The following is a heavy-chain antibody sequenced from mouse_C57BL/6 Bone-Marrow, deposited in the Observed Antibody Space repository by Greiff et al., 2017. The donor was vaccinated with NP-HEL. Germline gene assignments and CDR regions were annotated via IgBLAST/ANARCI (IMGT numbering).Heavy chain of an antibody. CDR3: ARKDY. Sequence: VMLVESGAELARPGASVKLSCKASGYTFTSYGISWVKQRTGQGLEWIGEIYPRSGNTYYNEKFKGKATLTADKSSSTAYMELRSLTSEDSAVYFCARKDYWGQGTLVTVSA. J-gene: IGHJ3*01. CDR2: IYPRSGNT. CDR1: GYTFTSYG. V-gene: IGHV1-81*01.